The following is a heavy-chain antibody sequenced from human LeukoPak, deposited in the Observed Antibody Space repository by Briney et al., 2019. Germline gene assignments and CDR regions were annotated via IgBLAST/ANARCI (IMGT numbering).Heavy chain of an antibody. V-gene: IGHV3-48*01. CDR3: ARTAMVRGTTFDY. CDR2: IGTTSGAI. J-gene: IGHJ4*02. D-gene: IGHD3-10*01. Sequence: GGSLRLSCAASGFTFNAFGMNWVRQAPGKGLEWVSYIGTTSGAIYYADSVKGRFTISRDSAKNSLYLQMNSLRAEDTAVYYCARTAMVRGTTFDYWGQGTLVTVSS. CDR1: GFTFNAFG.